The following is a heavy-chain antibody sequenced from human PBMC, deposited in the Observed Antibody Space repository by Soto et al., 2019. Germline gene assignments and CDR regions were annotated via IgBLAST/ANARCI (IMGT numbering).Heavy chain of an antibody. D-gene: IGHD4-17*01. CDR2: IYYSGST. CDR3: ARGPYGDPAPRLDP. V-gene: IGHV4-31*03. J-gene: IGHJ5*02. CDR1: GASISGDGYS. Sequence: QVQLQESGPGLVKPSQTLSLTCTVSGASISGDGYSWSWIRQQPGKGLQWIGYIYYSGSTYYTPSLKARLTISPDMAKNQFSIELTSVTAADTAIYYCARGPYGDPAPRLDPWGQGALVTVSS.